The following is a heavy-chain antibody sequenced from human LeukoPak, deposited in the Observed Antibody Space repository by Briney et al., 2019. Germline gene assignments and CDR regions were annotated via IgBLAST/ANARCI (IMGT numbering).Heavy chain of an antibody. V-gene: IGHV3-48*01. Sequence: GGSLRLSCAASGFTFSSYSMNWVRQAPGKGLEWVSYISSSSSTIYYADSVKGRFTISRDNAKNTLYLQMNSLRAEDTAVYYCALHRYFDWLLTRDYFDNWGQGTLVTVSS. CDR1: GFTFSSYS. J-gene: IGHJ4*02. D-gene: IGHD3-9*01. CDR2: ISSSSSTI. CDR3: ALHRYFDWLLTRDYFDN.